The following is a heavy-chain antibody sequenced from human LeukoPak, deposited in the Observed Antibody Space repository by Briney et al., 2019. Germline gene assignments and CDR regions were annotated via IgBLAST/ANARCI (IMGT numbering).Heavy chain of an antibody. V-gene: IGHV3-49*04. CDR2: IRSKPYGGTT. CDR1: GFIFGDYA. Sequence: GGSLRLSCTASGFIFGDYAMSWVRQAPGKGLEWVGFIRSKPYGGTTEYAASVKGRFSISRDDSKSIAYPQMNSLKTEDTAVYSCTRSAGYSSGWYHDYWGQGTLVTVSS. CDR3: TRSAGYSSGWYHDY. D-gene: IGHD6-19*01. J-gene: IGHJ4*02.